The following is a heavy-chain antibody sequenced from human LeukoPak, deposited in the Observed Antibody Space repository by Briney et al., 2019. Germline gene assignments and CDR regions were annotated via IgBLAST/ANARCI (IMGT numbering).Heavy chain of an antibody. D-gene: IGHD3-16*01. CDR3: ARGGHFFDV. CDR1: GGSINTYY. J-gene: IGHJ6*03. V-gene: IGHV4-4*09. Sequence: PSETLSLTCAVSGGSINTYYWSWIRQPPGKGLECLGVIYTTGSTNYNPSLKSRVTVSRDTSKNQFSLKLTSVTAADTAVYYCARGGHFFDVWGKGTTVTVSS. CDR2: IYTTGST.